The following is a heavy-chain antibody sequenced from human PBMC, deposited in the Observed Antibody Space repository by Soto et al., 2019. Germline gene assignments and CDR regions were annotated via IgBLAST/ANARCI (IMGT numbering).Heavy chain of an antibody. Sequence: GASVKVSCKASGYTFTSYGISWVRQAPGQGLEWMGWISAYNGNTNYARKLQGRVTMTTDTSTSTAYMELRSLRSDDTAVYYCARDHMIAVGYDAFDIWGQGTMVTVSS. D-gene: IGHD3-22*01. V-gene: IGHV1-18*04. CDR3: ARDHMIAVGYDAFDI. J-gene: IGHJ3*02. CDR2: ISAYNGNT. CDR1: GYTFTSYG.